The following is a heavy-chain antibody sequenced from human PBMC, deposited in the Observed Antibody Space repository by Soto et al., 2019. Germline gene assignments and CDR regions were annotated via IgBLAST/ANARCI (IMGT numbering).Heavy chain of an antibody. CDR2: INHSGST. Sequence: SETLSLTCAVYGGXFSGYYWTWIRQPPGTGLEWIGEINHSGSTNYNPSLKSRVTISVDTSKNQFSLKLTSVTAADTAVYYCARDKITGLFDYWGQGTLVTLS. CDR3: ARDKITGLFDY. J-gene: IGHJ4*02. D-gene: IGHD2-8*02. CDR1: GGXFSGYY. V-gene: IGHV4-34*01.